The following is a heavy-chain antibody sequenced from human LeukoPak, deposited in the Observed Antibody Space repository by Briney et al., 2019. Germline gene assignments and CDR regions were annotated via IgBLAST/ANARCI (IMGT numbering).Heavy chain of an antibody. CDR3: ARDYVGYYDSSGYYPLDY. J-gene: IGHJ4*02. D-gene: IGHD3-22*01. CDR2: ISSSSSTI. CDR1: GFTFSSYS. Sequence: PGGSLRLSCAASGFTFSSYSMNWVRQAPGKGLEWVSYISSSSSTIYYADSVKGRFTISRDNAKNSLYLQMNSLRAEDTAVYYCARDYVGYYDSSGYYPLDYWGQGTLVTVSS. V-gene: IGHV3-48*04.